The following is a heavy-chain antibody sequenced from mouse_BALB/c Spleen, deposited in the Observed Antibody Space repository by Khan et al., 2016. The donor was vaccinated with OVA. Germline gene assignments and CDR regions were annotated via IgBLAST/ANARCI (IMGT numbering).Heavy chain of an antibody. D-gene: IGHD2-10*01. Sequence: QMQLEESGPGLVAPSQSLSITCTVSGFSLTNYGIHWVRQPPGKGLEWLVVIWSDGSTTYNSALKSRLTISKDNSESQVFLKMNSRQADDTAMDFCARQPYYHYNIMDYWGQGTSVTVSS. CDR1: GFSLTNYG. J-gene: IGHJ4*01. CDR2: IWSDGST. V-gene: IGHV2-6-1*01. CDR3: ARQPYYHYNIMDY.